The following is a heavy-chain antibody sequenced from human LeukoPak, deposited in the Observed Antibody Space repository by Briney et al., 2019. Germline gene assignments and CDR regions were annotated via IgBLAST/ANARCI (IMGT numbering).Heavy chain of an antibody. CDR2: IYHSGST. Sequence: PSETLSLTCTVSGYSISSGYYWGWIRQPPGKGLELIGSIYHSGSTHYNPSLKSRVTISVDTSKNQFSLNLSSVTSADTAVYYCASRYCSSTSCYDPPRFDYWGQGTLVTVSS. CDR1: GYSISSGYY. V-gene: IGHV4-38-2*02. CDR3: ASRYCSSTSCYDPPRFDY. J-gene: IGHJ4*02. D-gene: IGHD2-2*01.